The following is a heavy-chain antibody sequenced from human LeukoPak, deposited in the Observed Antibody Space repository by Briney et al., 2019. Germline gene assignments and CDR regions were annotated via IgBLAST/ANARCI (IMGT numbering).Heavy chain of an antibody. V-gene: IGHV4-39*01. CDR2: IYYSGST. CDR1: GGSISSSSYY. CDR3: ARQGVASGY. J-gene: IGHJ4*02. D-gene: IGHD5-12*01. Sequence: SETLSLTCTVSGGSISSSSYYWGWIRQPPGKWLEWIGSIYYSGSTYYNPSLKSRVTISVDTSKNQFSLKLTSVTAADTAVYYCARQGVASGYWGQGTLVTVSS.